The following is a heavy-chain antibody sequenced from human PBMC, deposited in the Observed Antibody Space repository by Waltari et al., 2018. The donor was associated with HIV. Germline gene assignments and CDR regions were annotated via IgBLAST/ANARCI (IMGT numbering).Heavy chain of an antibody. V-gene: IGHV4-39*01. J-gene: IGHJ2*01. CDR3: AIHALRVGAAYWSFDL. Sequence: HLQLQESGPGLVKPSETLSLTCTVSGGSISNSNSFWGWIRQTPGKGLEWIGGIYYSGRSYYNPSLKSRATITVDTSKNQFSLKLSTVTTADTVVFYCAIHALRVGAAYWSFDLGGRGTLVTVSS. D-gene: IGHD1-26*01. CDR1: GGSISNSNSF. CDR2: IYYSGRS.